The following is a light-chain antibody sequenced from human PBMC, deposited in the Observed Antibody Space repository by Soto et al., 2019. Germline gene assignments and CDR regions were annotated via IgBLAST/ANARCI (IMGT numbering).Light chain of an antibody. CDR1: SSDVGGYNY. CDR2: EVN. Sequence: QSVLTQPPSASGSPGQSVAISCTGTSSDVGGYNYVSWYQRHPGKAPKLMIYEVNKRPSGVPGRFSGSKSGNTASLTVSGLQAEDEADYYCSSYAGSSNVFGTGTKVTVL. CDR3: SSYAGSSNV. J-gene: IGLJ1*01. V-gene: IGLV2-8*01.